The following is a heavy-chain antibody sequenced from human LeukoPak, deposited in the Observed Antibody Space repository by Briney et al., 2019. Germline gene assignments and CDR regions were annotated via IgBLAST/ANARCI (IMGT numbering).Heavy chain of an antibody. Sequence: PGGSLRLSCAASGFTFSSYGMHWVRQPPGKGLEWIGSMYYSGDTYYNPSLKSRVTVSVDTSKNQFSLKLSSVTAADTAVYYCARGRYFDWRGEKGYDYWGQGTLVTVSS. CDR1: GFTFSSYG. D-gene: IGHD3-9*01. J-gene: IGHJ4*02. V-gene: IGHV4-39*07. CDR2: MYYSGDT. CDR3: ARGRYFDWRGEKGYDY.